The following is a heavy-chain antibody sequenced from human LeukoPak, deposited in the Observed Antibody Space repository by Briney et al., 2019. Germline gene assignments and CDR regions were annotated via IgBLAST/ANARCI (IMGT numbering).Heavy chain of an antibody. V-gene: IGHV3-30*19. CDR3: ARDRTYYYDSRAFDI. CDR2: IWYDGSNQ. Sequence: PGRSLRLSCAVSGFTFSNYGMHWVRQAPGKGLEWVAVIWYDGSNQYYADSVKGRFTISRDNSKNTLYLQMNSLRAEDTAVYYCARDRTYYYDSRAFDIWGQGTMVTVSS. J-gene: IGHJ3*02. CDR1: GFTFSNYG. D-gene: IGHD3-22*01.